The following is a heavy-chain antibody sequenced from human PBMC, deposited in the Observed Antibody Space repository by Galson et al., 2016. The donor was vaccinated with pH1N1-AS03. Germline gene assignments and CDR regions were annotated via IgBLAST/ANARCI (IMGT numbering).Heavy chain of an antibody. Sequence: SLRLSCAASGFTFSTYWMSWVRQAPGKGLEWVACIKGDGTRIYYVDSVKGRFTISRDNAKNSLLLEMNSLGVEDTAVYYCANYYGGSGDSFDDWGQGTLVSVSS. CDR2: IKGDGTRI. D-gene: IGHD4-23*01. CDR3: ANYYGGSGDSFDD. V-gene: IGHV3-7*01. CDR1: GFTFSTYW. J-gene: IGHJ4*02.